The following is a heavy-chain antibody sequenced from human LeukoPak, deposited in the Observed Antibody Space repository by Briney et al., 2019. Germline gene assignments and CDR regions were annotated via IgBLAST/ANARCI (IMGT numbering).Heavy chain of an antibody. J-gene: IGHJ6*03. Sequence: ASVKVSCKASGYTFTGYYMHWVRQAPGQGLEWMGRINPNSGGTNYAQKFQGRVTITRDTSISTAYMELSRLRSDDTAVYYCASAPDYYYYMDVWGKGTTVTVSS. V-gene: IGHV1-2*06. CDR1: GYTFTGYY. CDR2: INPNSGGT. CDR3: ASAPDYYYYMDV.